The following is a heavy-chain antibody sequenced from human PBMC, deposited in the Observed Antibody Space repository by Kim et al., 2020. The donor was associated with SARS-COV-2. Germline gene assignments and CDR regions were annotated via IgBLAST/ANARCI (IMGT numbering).Heavy chain of an antibody. J-gene: IGHJ4*02. CDR3: AKDSSSVSTFDY. Sequence: YYADSVKGRFTISRDNSKNTLYLQMNSLRAEDTAVYYCAKDSSSVSTFDYWGQGTLVTVSP. D-gene: IGHD2-2*01. V-gene: IGHV3-23*01.